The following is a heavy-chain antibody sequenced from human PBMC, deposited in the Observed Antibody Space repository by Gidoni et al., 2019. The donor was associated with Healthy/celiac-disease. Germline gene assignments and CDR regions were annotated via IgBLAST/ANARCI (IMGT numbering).Heavy chain of an antibody. D-gene: IGHD1-1*01. CDR1: GYTFTSYG. V-gene: IGHV1-18*01. CDR2: ISANNGNT. CDR3: ARSTRPGTLRGYYYGMDV. J-gene: IGHJ6*02. Sequence: QVQLLQSGAAVKKPGASVMVSCKASGYTFTSYGFSWVRQATGQGLEWMGWISANNGNTTYAQKLQGRVTMTTDTSTSTAYMELRSLRSDDTAVYYCARSTRPGTLRGYYYGMDVWGQGTTVTVSS.